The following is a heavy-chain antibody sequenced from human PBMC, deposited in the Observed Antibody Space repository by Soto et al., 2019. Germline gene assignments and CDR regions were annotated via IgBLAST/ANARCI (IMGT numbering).Heavy chain of an antibody. D-gene: IGHD6-19*01. V-gene: IGHV4-59*01. CDR3: VRGPYRRGWLFDY. CDR2: LCYNGST. J-gene: IGHJ4*02. Sequence: SETLSLTCTVSGGSIRSYSWSWIRQPPGKGLEWIGYLCYNGSTNYNPPLKSRVTISVDTSKNQFSLKLSSASAADTAVYYCVRGPYRRGWLFDYWGQGILVTVS. CDR1: GGSIRSYS.